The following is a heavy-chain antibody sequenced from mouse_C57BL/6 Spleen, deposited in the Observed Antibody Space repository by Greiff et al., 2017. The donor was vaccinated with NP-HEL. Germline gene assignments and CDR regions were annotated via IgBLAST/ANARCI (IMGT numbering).Heavy chain of an antibody. J-gene: IGHJ2*01. CDR3: TTHSRQLRPHFDY. V-gene: IGHV14-4*01. CDR2: IDPENGDT. Sequence: VQLQHSGAELVRPGASVKLSCTASGFNIKDDYMHWVKQRPEQGLEWIGWIDPENGDTEYASKFQGKATITADTSSNTAYLQLSSLTSEDTAVYYCTTHSRQLRPHFDYWGQGTTLTVSS. CDR1: GFNIKDDY. D-gene: IGHD3-2*02.